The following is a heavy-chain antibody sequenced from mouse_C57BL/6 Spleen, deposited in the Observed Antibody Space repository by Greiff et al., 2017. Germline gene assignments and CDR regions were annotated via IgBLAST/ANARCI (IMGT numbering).Heavy chain of an antibody. D-gene: IGHD2-12*01. V-gene: IGHV1-81*01. J-gene: IGHJ1*03. CDR3: AREDYTLWYFDV. CDR1: GYTFTSYG. CDR2: IYPRSGNT. Sequence: QVQLKESGAELARPGASVKLSCKASGYTFTSYGISWVKQRTGQGLEWIGEIYPRSGNTYYNEKFKGKATLTADKSSSTAYMELRSLTSEDSAVYFCAREDYTLWYFDVWGTGTTVTVSS.